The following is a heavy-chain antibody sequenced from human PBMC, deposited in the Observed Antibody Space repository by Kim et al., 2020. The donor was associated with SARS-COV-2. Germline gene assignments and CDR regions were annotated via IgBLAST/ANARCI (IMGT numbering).Heavy chain of an antibody. CDR2: TYYRSKWYG. V-gene: IGHV6-1*01. J-gene: IGHJ4*02. CDR1: GDSVSSNSAT. Sequence: SQTLSLTCAMSGDSVSSNSATWNWIRQSPSRGLEWLGRTYYRSKWYGEYAASVKSRITINTDTSKNHFSLQLSSVIPEDTAVYYCARGGNRVLDYWGQGTLVTVSA. CDR3: ARGGNRVLDY. D-gene: IGHD2-2*01.